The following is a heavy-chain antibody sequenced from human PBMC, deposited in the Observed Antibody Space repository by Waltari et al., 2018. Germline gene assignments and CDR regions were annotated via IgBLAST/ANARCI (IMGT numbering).Heavy chain of an antibody. Sequence: QVQLQESGPRLVKPSETLSLPCDVSGYAINSGFYWGWFRQAPEKGLEWMATIYHDGPTFYNPSLTSRVTTSMDTSKNQISLKLKSVTAADTAVYYCTRQTLGYCTSAACRRLEAWGQGTLVTVSS. V-gene: IGHV4-38-2*01. CDR1: GYAINSGFY. J-gene: IGHJ5*02. D-gene: IGHD2-8*02. CDR2: IYHDGPT. CDR3: TRQTLGYCTSAACRRLEA.